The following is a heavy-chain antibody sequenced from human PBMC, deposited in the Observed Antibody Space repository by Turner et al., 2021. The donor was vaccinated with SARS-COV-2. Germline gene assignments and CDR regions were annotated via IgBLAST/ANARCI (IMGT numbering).Heavy chain of an antibody. J-gene: IGHJ6*02. Sequence: QLQLQESGPGLGKPSESLSLKCSVPGGSISSSTYYSGWIRQPPGRGLEWIGNIYYSDSTYYKPSLKSRVTISVDTSKNQFSRKLSEVTAADTAVYYSARLIDTAMDYYGMDVWGQGTTVTVSS. CDR1: GGSISSSTYY. CDR3: ARLIDTAMDYYGMDV. D-gene: IGHD5-18*01. V-gene: IGHV4-39*01. CDR2: IYYSDST.